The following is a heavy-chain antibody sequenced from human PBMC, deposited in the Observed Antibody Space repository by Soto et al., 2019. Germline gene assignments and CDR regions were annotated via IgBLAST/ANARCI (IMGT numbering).Heavy chain of an antibody. J-gene: IGHJ5*02. D-gene: IGHD3-3*01. CDR2: IVVGSGNT. Sequence: ASVKVSCKASGFTFTSSAMQWVRQARGQRLEWIGWIVVGSGNTNYAQKFQERVTITRDMSTSTAYMELSSLRSEDTAVYYCAAGPPFWSCPNWFDPWGQGTLVTVSS. CDR3: AAGPPFWSCPNWFDP. V-gene: IGHV1-58*02. CDR1: GFTFTSSA.